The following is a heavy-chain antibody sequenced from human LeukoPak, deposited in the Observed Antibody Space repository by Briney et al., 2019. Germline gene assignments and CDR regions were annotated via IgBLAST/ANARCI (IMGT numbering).Heavy chain of an antibody. CDR3: ARHAVARYGSGSYYNLLDY. CDR1: GGSISSSSYY. CDR2: IYYSGST. J-gene: IGHJ4*02. V-gene: IGHV4-39*07. D-gene: IGHD3-10*01. Sequence: SETLSLTCTVSGGSISSSSYYWGWIRQPPGKGLEWIGSIYYSGSTYYNPSHKSRVTISVDTSKNQFSLKLSSVTAADTAVYYCARHAVARYGSGSYYNLLDYWGQGTLVTVSS.